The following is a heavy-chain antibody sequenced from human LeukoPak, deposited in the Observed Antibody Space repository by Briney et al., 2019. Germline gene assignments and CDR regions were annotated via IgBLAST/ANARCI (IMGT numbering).Heavy chain of an antibody. V-gene: IGHV3-20*04. CDR2: INWNGGST. D-gene: IGHD2-15*01. Sequence: GGSLRLSCAASGFTFDDYGMSWVRQAPGKGLEWVSGINWNGGSTGYADSVKGRFTISRDNAKNSLYLQMNSLRAEDTALYYCARDLTLGGNDAFDIWGQGTMVTVSS. J-gene: IGHJ3*02. CDR3: ARDLTLGGNDAFDI. CDR1: GFTFDDYG.